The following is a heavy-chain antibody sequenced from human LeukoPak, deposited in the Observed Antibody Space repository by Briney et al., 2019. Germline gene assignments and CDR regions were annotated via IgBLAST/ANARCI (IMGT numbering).Heavy chain of an antibody. CDR1: GFTFSSFE. CDR3: AGGESDYYDSSGYPH. D-gene: IGHD3-22*01. Sequence: GGSLRLSCAASGFTFSSFEMNWVRQAPGKGLEWVSYISSSGGTIYYADSVKGRFTISRDNAKNSLFLQMNSLRAEDTAVYYCAGGESDYYDSSGYPHWGQGTLVTVSS. V-gene: IGHV3-48*03. CDR2: ISSSGGTI. J-gene: IGHJ4*02.